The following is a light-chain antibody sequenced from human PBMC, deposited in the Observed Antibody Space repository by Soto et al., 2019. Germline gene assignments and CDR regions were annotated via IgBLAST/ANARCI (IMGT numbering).Light chain of an antibody. CDR1: QSVGSIY. Sequence: ESVLTQSPGTLSSSLGEKVTLSCRASQSVGSIYLSWYQQKPGQAPRLLFSGASIRPSGIPDRSSGSGCGTFFTLTVSRLEPEDFAVYYCQQFGTSSWTFGQGTKVEIK. J-gene: IGKJ1*01. CDR2: GAS. V-gene: IGKV3-20*01. CDR3: QQFGTSSWT.